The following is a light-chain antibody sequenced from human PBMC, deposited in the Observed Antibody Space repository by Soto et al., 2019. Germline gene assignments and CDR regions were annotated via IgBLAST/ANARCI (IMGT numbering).Light chain of an antibody. CDR1: SSDVGGYNY. CDR2: DVS. CDR3: SSYTSSSTLKV. Sequence: QSVLTQPASVSGSPGQSITISCTGTSSDVGGYNYVSWYQQHPGKAPKLMIYDVSNRPSGVSNRFCGSKSGNTASLTISGLTAEDEADYYCSSYTSSSTLKVFGTGTKLTVL. J-gene: IGLJ1*01. V-gene: IGLV2-14*01.